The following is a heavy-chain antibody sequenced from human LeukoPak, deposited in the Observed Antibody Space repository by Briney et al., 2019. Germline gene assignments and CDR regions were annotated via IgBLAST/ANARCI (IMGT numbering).Heavy chain of an antibody. V-gene: IGHV3-53*01. CDR3: AMHTLVVVPAAMKYYYYVDV. Sequence: GGSLRLSCAASGFTVSSNYMGWVRQAPGKGLEWVSVIYSGGSTYYADSVKGRFTISRDNSKNTLYLQMNSLRAEDTAVYYCAMHTLVVVPAAMKYYYYVDVWGKGTTVTVSS. J-gene: IGHJ6*03. CDR1: GFTVSSNY. D-gene: IGHD2-2*01. CDR2: IYSGGST.